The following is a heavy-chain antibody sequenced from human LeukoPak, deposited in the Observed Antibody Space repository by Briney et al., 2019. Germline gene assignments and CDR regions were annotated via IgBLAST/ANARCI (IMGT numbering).Heavy chain of an antibody. J-gene: IGHJ5*02. Sequence: ASGTLCLTCAVYGFSLSGDYLSWVRQPPGKGLEWVGEINHSGSISYNPSLKNRVTISVDTSKNQFSLKVTSVTAADTGVYYCATGDVAARLGHWGQGTLVTVPS. CDR1: GFSLSGDY. D-gene: IGHD6-6*01. CDR2: INHSGSI. CDR3: ATGDVAARLGH. V-gene: IGHV4-34*01.